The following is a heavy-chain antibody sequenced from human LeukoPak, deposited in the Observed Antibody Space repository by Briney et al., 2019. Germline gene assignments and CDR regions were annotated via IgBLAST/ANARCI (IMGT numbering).Heavy chain of an antibody. CDR2: ISSSGSTI. Sequence: GGSLRLSCGASGFTFSNYYMSWIRQAPGKGLEWVSYISSSGSTIYYADSVKGRFTISRDNAKNSLYLQMNSLRAEDTAVYYCATLYGSGSYYNFNYYYYGMDVWGQGTTVTVSS. CDR1: GFTFSNYY. J-gene: IGHJ6*02. D-gene: IGHD3-10*01. CDR3: ATLYGSGSYYNFNYYYYGMDV. V-gene: IGHV3-11*01.